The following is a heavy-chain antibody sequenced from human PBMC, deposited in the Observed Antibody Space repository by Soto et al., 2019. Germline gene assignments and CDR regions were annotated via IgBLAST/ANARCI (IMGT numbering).Heavy chain of an antibody. CDR1: GFPFSSYT. D-gene: IGHD6-6*01. V-gene: IGHV3-21*04. CDR2: VSSSSTYI. Sequence: GGSLRLSCAASGFPFSSYTMNWVRQAPGKGLAWVSSVSSSSTYIYYADSVKGRFTISRDNAKNSLYLQMNSLRAEDTAVYYCARVSKAAWYAFDIWGQGTMVTVSS. J-gene: IGHJ3*02. CDR3: ARVSKAAWYAFDI.